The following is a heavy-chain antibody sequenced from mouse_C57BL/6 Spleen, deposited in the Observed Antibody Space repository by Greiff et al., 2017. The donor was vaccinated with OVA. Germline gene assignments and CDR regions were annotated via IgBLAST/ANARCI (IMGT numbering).Heavy chain of an antibody. V-gene: IGHV1-55*01. CDR3: ARGEYDYDEGNYYAMDY. Sequence: QVQLQQSGAELVKPGASVKMSCKASGYTFTSYWITWVKPRPGQGLEWIGDIYPGSGSTNYNEKFKSKATLTVDTSSSTAYMQLSSLTSEDSAVYYCARGEYDYDEGNYYAMDYWGQGTSVTVSS. CDR1: GYTFTSYW. J-gene: IGHJ4*01. CDR2: IYPGSGST. D-gene: IGHD2-4*01.